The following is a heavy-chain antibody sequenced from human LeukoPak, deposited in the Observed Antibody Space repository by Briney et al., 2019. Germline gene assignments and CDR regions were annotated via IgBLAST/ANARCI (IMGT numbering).Heavy chain of an antibody. CDR3: ARDTGTVQWWFDP. J-gene: IGHJ5*02. Sequence: GASVKVSCKASGYTFTSYYMHWVRQAPGQGLEWMGIINPSGGSTSYAQKFQGRVTMTRDTSTSTVYMELSSLRSEDTAVHYCARDTGTVQWWFDPWGQGTLVTVSS. D-gene: IGHD1-26*01. CDR1: GYTFTSYY. CDR2: INPSGGST. V-gene: IGHV1-46*01.